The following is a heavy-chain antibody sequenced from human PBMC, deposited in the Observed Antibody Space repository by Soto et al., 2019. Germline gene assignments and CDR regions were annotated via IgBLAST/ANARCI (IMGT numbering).Heavy chain of an antibody. CDR1: GGSISSNY. CDR3: ARYRREAVAGYTLDN. D-gene: IGHD6-13*01. Sequence: SEPLSPTCNVPGGSISSNYWTWIRQPPGKGLAWTGYVYNSGSTNYNPSLKSRVTISEDTSKSKFSLKVNSMTAADRAFYYCARYRREAVAGYTLDNWGQGILVTVSS. J-gene: IGHJ4*02. V-gene: IGHV4-59*12. CDR2: VYNSGST.